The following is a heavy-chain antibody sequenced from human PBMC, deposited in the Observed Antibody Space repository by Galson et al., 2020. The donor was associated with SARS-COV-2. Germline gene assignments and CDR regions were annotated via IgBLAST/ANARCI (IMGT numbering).Heavy chain of an antibody. J-gene: IGHJ6*02. CDR3: AKRNELGWFGQLGLSNYNYGRDG. CDR2: INHSGSS. D-gene: IGHD3-10*01. CDR1: RGTFSAYY. Sequence: SQTLSPTCAVYRGTFSAYYWTWIRQPPGKGLEWIGEINHSGSSNYNPTLKSRVTMSVHTSTNQISLKLSSVTAADTGVYYCAKRNELGWFGQLGLSNYNYGRDGWGQGTTGTVS. V-gene: IGHV4-34*08.